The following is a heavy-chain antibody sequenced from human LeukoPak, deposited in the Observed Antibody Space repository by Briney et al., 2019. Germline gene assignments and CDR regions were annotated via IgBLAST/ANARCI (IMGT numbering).Heavy chain of an antibody. CDR2: IYYTGNT. CDR3: ARQTGSGLFILP. CDR1: GVPISSSNSY. D-gene: IGHD3/OR15-3a*01. Sequence: SETLSLTCTVSGVPISSSNSYWGWIRQPPGKGLEWIGSIYYTGNTYYNASLKSQVSISIDTSKNQFSLKLTSVTAADTSVYYCARQTGSGLFILPGGQGTLVTVSS. V-gene: IGHV4-39*01. J-gene: IGHJ4*02.